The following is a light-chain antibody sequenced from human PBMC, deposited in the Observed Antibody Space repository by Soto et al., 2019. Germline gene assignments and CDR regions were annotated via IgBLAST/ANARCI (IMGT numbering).Light chain of an antibody. CDR3: CSYAGSSTVV. V-gene: IGLV2-23*01. CDR1: FSDVGSYNL. CDR2: EDT. Sequence: QSVLTQPASVSGSPGQSITISCTGTFSDVGSYNLVSWYQQHPGKAPKLMIYEDTKRPSGVSNRFSGSKSGYTASLTISGLLAEDEADYYCCSYAGSSTVVFGGGTQLTVL. J-gene: IGLJ2*01.